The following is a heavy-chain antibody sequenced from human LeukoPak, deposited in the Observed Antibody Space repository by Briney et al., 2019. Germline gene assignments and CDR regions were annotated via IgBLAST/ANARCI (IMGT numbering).Heavy chain of an antibody. CDR1: GFTFSSYA. CDR3: AKDYYGSGSYSDYYYYGMDV. CDR2: ISGSGGST. J-gene: IGHJ6*02. V-gene: IGHV3-23*01. Sequence: GGSLRLSCAASGFTFSSYAMSWVRQAPGKGLEWVSAISGSGGSTYYADSVKGRFTISRDNSKNTLYLQMNSLRAEDTAVYYCAKDYYGSGSYSDYYYYGMDVWGQGTTVTVSS. D-gene: IGHD3-10*01.